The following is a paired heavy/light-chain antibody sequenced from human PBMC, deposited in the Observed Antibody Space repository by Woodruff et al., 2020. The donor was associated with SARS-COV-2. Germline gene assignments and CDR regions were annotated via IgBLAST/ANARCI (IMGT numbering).Heavy chain of an antibody. D-gene: IGHD6-13*01. CDR3: ARDRSSSWYLREGYFDY. V-gene: IGHV3-21*01. CDR1: GFTFSSYS. CDR2: ISSSSSYI. Sequence: EVQLVESGGGLVKPGGSLRLSCAASGFTFSSYSMNWVRQAPGKGLEWVSSISSSSSYIYYADSVKGRFTISRDNAKNSLYLQMNSLRAEDTAVYYCARDRSSSWYLREGYFDYWGQGTLVTVSS. J-gene: IGHJ4*02.
Light chain of an antibody. V-gene: IGKV3-11*01. Sequence: EIVLTQSPATLSLSPGERATLSCRASQSVSSYLAWYQQKPGQAPRLLIYDASNRATGIPARFSGSGSGTDFTLTISSLEPEDFAVYYCQQRSNCLFGQGTRLEIK. CDR2: DAS. J-gene: IGKJ5*01. CDR1: QSVSSY. CDR3: QQRSNCL.